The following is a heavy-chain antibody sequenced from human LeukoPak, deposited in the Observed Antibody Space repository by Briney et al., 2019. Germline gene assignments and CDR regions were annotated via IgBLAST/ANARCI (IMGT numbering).Heavy chain of an antibody. V-gene: IGHV1-8*01. CDR2: MNPNSGNT. CDR1: GYTFTSYD. J-gene: IGHJ4*02. Sequence: ASVKVSCKASGYTFTSYDVNWVRQATGQGLKWMGWMNPNSGNTGYAQKFQGRVTMTRNTSISTAYMELSSLRSEDTAVYYCARGRRLTGYYDFDYWGQGTLVTVSS. D-gene: IGHD3-9*01. CDR3: ARGRRLTGYYDFDY.